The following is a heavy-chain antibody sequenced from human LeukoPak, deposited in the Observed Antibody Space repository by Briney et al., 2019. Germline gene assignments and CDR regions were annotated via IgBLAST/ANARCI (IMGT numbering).Heavy chain of an antibody. CDR3: ANCPYDSTGYYSVPSHLDY. J-gene: IGHJ4*02. D-gene: IGHD3-22*01. CDR1: GFTFSIYW. Sequence: GGSLRLSCAASGFTFSIYWMTWVRQAPGKGLEWVAHIKQDGSAKYYVDSLRGRFSISRDNVKNSLFLQMNSLSTEDTAVYYCANCPYDSTGYYSVPSHLDYWGQGTLVTVSS. CDR2: IKQDGSAK. V-gene: IGHV3-7*01.